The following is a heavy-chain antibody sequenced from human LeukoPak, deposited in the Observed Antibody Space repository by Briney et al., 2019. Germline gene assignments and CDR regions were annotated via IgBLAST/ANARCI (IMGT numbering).Heavy chain of an antibody. D-gene: IGHD1-26*01. V-gene: IGHV1-46*01. CDR2: INPSGGST. J-gene: IGHJ6*03. CDR1: GYTFTSYG. Sequence: ASVKVSFKASGYTFTSYGISWVRQAPGQGLEWMGIINPSGGSTSYAQKFQGRVTMTRDMSTSTVYMELSSLRSEDTAVYYCARGVGATTRSYYYYMDVWGKGTTVTVSS. CDR3: ARGVGATTRSYYYYMDV.